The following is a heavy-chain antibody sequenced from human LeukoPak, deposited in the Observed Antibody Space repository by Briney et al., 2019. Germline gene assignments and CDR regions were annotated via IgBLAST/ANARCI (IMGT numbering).Heavy chain of an antibody. CDR1: GYSFTNYY. CDR2: INPCGGST. Sequence: ASVKVSCKASGYSFTNYYLHWVRQAPGQGFEWMGIINPCGGSTTYEQKFQGRVTMTRDTPTSTVYMELSSLRSEDTAVYYCARGGFTTMVRGVIITLDAFDIWGQGTMVTVSS. D-gene: IGHD3-10*01. CDR3: ARGGFTTMVRGVIITLDAFDI. J-gene: IGHJ3*02. V-gene: IGHV1-46*01.